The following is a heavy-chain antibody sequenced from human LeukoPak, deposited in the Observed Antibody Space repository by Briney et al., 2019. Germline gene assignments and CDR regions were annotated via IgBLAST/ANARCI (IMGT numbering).Heavy chain of an antibody. Sequence: SVKVSCKASGGTFSSYAISWVRQAPGQGLEWMGRIIPVFGTANYAQKFQGRVTITTDESTSTAYMELSSLRSEDTAVYYCARREMIVGEAVDYWGQGTLVTVSS. CDR2: IIPVFGTA. CDR3: ARREMIVGEAVDY. J-gene: IGHJ4*02. D-gene: IGHD3-22*01. CDR1: GGTFSSYA. V-gene: IGHV1-69*05.